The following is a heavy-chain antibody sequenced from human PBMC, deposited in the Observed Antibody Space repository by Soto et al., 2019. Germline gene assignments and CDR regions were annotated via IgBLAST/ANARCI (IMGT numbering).Heavy chain of an antibody. CDR2: IYYSGGT. D-gene: IGHD4-17*01. J-gene: IGHJ5*01. Sequence: QVQLQESGPRLVEPSQTLSLSCSVSGDSITSGGSYWSWIRQHPGKGLEWIGYIYYSGGTYYNPSLKSRVTISADTSKNQFSLKLTSVTAADTAVYYCARAYGDDEFWGWFDSWGQGTLVTVSS. CDR3: ARAYGDDEFWGWFDS. CDR1: GDSITSGGSY. V-gene: IGHV4-31*03.